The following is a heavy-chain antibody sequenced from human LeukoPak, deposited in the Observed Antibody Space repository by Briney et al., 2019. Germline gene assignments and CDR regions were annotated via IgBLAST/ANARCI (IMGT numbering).Heavy chain of an antibody. CDR2: INHSGST. J-gene: IGHJ6*03. CDR3: ARYIVATIWEYYYYYYMDV. V-gene: IGHV4-34*01. D-gene: IGHD5-12*01. CDR1: GGSFSGYY. Sequence: SETLSLTCAVYGGSFSGYYWSWIRQPPGMGLEWIGEINHSGSTNYNPSLKSRVTISVDTSKNQFSLKLSSVTAADTAVYYCARYIVATIWEYYYYYYMDVWGKGTTVTVSS.